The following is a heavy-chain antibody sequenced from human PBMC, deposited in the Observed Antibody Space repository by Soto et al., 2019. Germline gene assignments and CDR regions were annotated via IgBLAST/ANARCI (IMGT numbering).Heavy chain of an antibody. D-gene: IGHD1-26*01. J-gene: IGHJ4*02. CDR3: ARGGGVGATTGWD. CDR1: GGTFSSYA. Sequence: QVQLVQSGAEVKKPGSSVKVSCKASGGTFSSYAISWVRQAPGQGLEWMGGIIPIFGTANYAQKFQGRVRSPAAISTGKASGGLCSLTLGEPAVYFCARGGGVGATTGWDWGQGTLVTVSS. CDR2: IIPIFGTA. V-gene: IGHV1-69*06.